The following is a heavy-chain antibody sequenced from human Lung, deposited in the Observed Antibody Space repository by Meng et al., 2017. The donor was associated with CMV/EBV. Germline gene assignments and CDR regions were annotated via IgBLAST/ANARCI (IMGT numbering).Heavy chain of an antibody. V-gene: IGHV3-9*01. J-gene: IGHJ4*02. CDR3: VKGTGYDILTGYFDY. Sequence: SXKISCAASGFTFDDYALHWVRQPPGKGLEWVSGISWNGGTIDYVDSVRGRFTISRDNARNSVYLLMDSLRLEDTAKYFCVKGTGYDILTGYFDYWGQGVWVTVSS. CDR2: ISWNGGTI. D-gene: IGHD3-9*01. CDR1: GFTFDDYA.